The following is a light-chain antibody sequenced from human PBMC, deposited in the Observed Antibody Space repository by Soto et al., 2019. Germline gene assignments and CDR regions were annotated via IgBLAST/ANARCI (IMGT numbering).Light chain of an antibody. CDR1: QDIRSS. CDR2: GAS. CDR3: QQDSSWPLT. V-gene: IGKV3-15*01. Sequence: EIVITQSPATLSVSPGERVTLSCRASQDIRSSLAWYQQTPGQPPRLLIYGASIRATGVPATFSGSGSGTECTLSISRLQSEHLAVYYCQQDSSWPLTFGGGTKVDIK. J-gene: IGKJ4*01.